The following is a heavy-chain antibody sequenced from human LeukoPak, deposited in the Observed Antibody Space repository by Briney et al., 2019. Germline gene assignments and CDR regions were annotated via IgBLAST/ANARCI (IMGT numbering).Heavy chain of an antibody. CDR1: GFTVSSNY. Sequence: GGSLRLSCAASGFTVSSNYMSWVRQAPGKGLEWVSGIGSDSNTHYADSVKGRFTISRDNSQNTLYLQMSSLRAEDTAVYYCAKDLLRWSFDSWGQGILVTVSS. CDR2: IGSDSNT. J-gene: IGHJ4*02. D-gene: IGHD4-23*01. V-gene: IGHV3-53*01. CDR3: AKDLLRWSFDS.